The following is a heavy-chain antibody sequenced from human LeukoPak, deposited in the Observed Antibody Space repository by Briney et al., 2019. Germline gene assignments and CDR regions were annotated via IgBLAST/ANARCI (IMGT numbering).Heavy chain of an antibody. J-gene: IGHJ4*02. CDR2: ISYDGSNK. D-gene: IGHD3-22*01. V-gene: IGHV3-30*18. Sequence: GGSLRLPCAASGFTFSSYGMHWVRQAPGKGLEWVAVISYDGSNKYYADSVKGRFTISRDNSKNTLYLQMNSLRAEDTAVYYCAKRNPHYYDSSGYIDYWGQGTLVTVSS. CDR3: AKRNPHYYDSSGYIDY. CDR1: GFTFSSYG.